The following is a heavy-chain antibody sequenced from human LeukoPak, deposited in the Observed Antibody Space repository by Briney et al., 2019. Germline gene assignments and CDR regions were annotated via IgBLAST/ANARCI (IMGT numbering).Heavy chain of an antibody. CDR1: GGSISSYY. CDR2: IYYSGST. J-gene: IGHJ4*02. D-gene: IGHD6-19*01. CDR3: ARDLGYSSGWYDY. V-gene: IGHV4-59*01. Sequence: SETLSLTCTVSGGSISSYYWSWIRQPSGKRLEWIGYIYYSGSTNYNPSLKSRVTMSVDTSKSQFSLKLSSVTAADTAVYYCARDLGYSSGWYDYWGQGTQVTVSS.